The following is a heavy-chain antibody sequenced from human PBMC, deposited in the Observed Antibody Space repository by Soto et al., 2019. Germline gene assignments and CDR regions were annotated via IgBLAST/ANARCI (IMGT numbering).Heavy chain of an antibody. Sequence: EVQLVESGGGLVKPGGSLRLSCAASGFTFSSYSMNWVRQAPGKGLEWVASISSSSSYIYYADSVKGRFTISRDNAKNTLYLQMNRLRAKDTAVYYCARDQPGYSYGYGLGYWGQGTLVTVSS. D-gene: IGHD5-18*01. V-gene: IGHV3-21*01. CDR1: GFTFSSYS. CDR2: ISSSSSYI. CDR3: ARDQPGYSYGYGLGY. J-gene: IGHJ4*02.